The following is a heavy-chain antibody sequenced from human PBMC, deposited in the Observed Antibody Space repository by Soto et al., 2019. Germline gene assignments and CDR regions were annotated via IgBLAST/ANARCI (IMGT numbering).Heavy chain of an antibody. V-gene: IGHV4-39*01. J-gene: IGHJ5*02. Sequence: PSETLSLTCNVSGGSISSSRSYWAWFRQPPGKELEWIANIFYAGNTYYNPSLKSRVTVSVATSKNQFSLKLGSVTAADTAVYYCARQAAAPGIDLWFDPWGQGTLVTVSS. D-gene: IGHD6-13*01. CDR2: IFYAGNT. CDR3: ARQAAAPGIDLWFDP. CDR1: GGSISSSRSY.